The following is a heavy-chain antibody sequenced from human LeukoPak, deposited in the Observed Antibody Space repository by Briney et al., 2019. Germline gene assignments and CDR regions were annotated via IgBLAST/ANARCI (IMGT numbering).Heavy chain of an antibody. CDR1: NFSISRGHY. CDR3: TRGRWIGSYRPPHYFDS. CDR2: IYRSGNT. V-gene: IGHV4-38-2*02. D-gene: IGHD1-26*01. J-gene: IGHJ4*02. Sequence: PSETLSLTCTVSNFSISRGHYWGWIRQPPGKGLEWFGGIYRSGNTHYNPSLTGRVTISVDTSNNHVSLILNSVTAADTALYYCTRGRWIGSYRPPHYFDSWGQGMLVTVSS.